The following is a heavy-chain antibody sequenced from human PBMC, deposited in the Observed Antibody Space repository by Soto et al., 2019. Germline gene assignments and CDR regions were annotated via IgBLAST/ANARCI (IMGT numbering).Heavy chain of an antibody. CDR3: AREDYNWNDYYYYGMDV. J-gene: IGHJ6*02. CDR1: RNSFIDYY. D-gene: IGHD1-1*01. V-gene: IGHV1-2*02. CDR2: IKSNSGGT. Sequence: QVELVQSGAEVRKPGASVKVSCKASRNSFIDYYIHWVRQAPGQGLEWMGWIKSNSGGTKYAQRFQGRVTMTRDTSISTIYMELSRLTSDDTAVYYCAREDYNWNDYYYYGMDVWGQGTTVIVSS.